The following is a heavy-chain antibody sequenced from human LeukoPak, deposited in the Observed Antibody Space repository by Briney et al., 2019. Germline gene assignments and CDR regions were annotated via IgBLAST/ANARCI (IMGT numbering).Heavy chain of an antibody. D-gene: IGHD4-17*01. V-gene: IGHV3-48*03. Sequence: GGSLRLSCAASGFAFSSYEMNWVRQAPGKGLEWVSYISGSGSTIYYADSLKGRFTISRDNAKSSLYLQMNSLRAEDTAVYYCARHLYGGDYWGQGTLVTVSS. CDR3: ARHLYGGDY. CDR1: GFAFSSYE. CDR2: ISGSGSTI. J-gene: IGHJ4*02.